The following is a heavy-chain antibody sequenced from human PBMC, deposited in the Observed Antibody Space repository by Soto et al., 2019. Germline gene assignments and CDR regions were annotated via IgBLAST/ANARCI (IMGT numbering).Heavy chain of an antibody. CDR1: GYTFSDYY. CDR3: ARGEVLLWFGELYQAYSYYYGMDV. CDR2: INPNSGGT. J-gene: IGHJ6*02. Sequence: ASVKVSCKASGYTFSDYYIHWVRQAPGQGLEWMGWINPNSGGTKYAPKFQGWVTMTRDTSISTAYMELSRLRSDDTAVYYCARGEVLLWFGELYQAYSYYYGMDVWGQGTTVTVSS. V-gene: IGHV1-2*04. D-gene: IGHD3-10*01.